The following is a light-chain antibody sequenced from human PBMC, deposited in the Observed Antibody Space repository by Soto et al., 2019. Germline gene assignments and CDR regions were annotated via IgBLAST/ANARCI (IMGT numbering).Light chain of an antibody. Sequence: DIQLTQSPSFLSASVGDRVTITCRASQGTSSYLAWFQQKPGRAPKLLIYGASTLQSGVPARFSGSGSGTDFTLTISNLQPEDFATYYCLQHNSYPRTFGQGTKVDIK. V-gene: IGKV1-9*01. CDR2: GAS. CDR3: LQHNSYPRT. CDR1: QGTSSY. J-gene: IGKJ1*01.